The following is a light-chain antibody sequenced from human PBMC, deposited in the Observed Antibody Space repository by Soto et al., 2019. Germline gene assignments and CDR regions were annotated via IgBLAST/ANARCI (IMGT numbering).Light chain of an antibody. CDR1: QGISSY. CDR3: QQLNTVPVT. Sequence: DIQLTQSPSFLSASVGDRVTITCRASQGISSYLAWYQQTPGKAPKLLIYASSTLQSGVPSRFSGSGSGTEFTLTISSLQPEDFATYYCQQLNTVPVTFGQGTRLEI. V-gene: IGKV1-9*01. CDR2: ASS. J-gene: IGKJ5*01.